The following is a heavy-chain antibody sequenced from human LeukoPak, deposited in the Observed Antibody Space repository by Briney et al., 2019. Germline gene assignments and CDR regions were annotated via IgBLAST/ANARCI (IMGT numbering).Heavy chain of an antibody. CDR3: AKSDSGYARLGY. CDR1: GFTVSSNY. D-gene: IGHD5-12*01. Sequence: GGSLRLSCAASGFTVSSNYMSWVRQAPGKGLEWVSVIYSGGSTYYADSVKGRFTISRDNSKNTLYLQMNSLRAEDTAVYYCAKSDSGYARLGYWGQGTLVTVSS. V-gene: IGHV3-53*01. CDR2: IYSGGST. J-gene: IGHJ4*02.